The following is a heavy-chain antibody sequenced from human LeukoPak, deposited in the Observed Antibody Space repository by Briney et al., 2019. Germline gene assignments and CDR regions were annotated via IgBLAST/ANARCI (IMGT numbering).Heavy chain of an antibody. CDR1: GYSFTSYW. V-gene: IGHV5-10-1*01. J-gene: IGHJ4*02. CDR3: ARPRYNSGWYFDF. CDR2: IDPSDSYT. Sequence: GESLKISCKGSGYSFTSYWISWVRQMPGKGLEWMGRIDPSDSYTNYSPSFQGHVTISTDKSINTAYLQWSSLKASDTAMYYCARPRYNSGWYFDFWGQGTLVTVSS. D-gene: IGHD6-19*01.